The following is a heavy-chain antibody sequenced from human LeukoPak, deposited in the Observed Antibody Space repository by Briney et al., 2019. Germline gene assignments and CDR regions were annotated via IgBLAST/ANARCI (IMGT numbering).Heavy chain of an antibody. V-gene: IGHV3-7*03. CDR3: ARAVTSTEGY. Sequence: GGSLRLSCAASGFAFSRYWMTWVRQAPGKGLEWVASINEDGSGKHYVDSVKGRFTISRDNAQKSVYLEMNSLRAEDTAVYYCARAVTSTEGYWGQGTLVTVSS. CDR2: INEDGSGK. D-gene: IGHD4-17*01. J-gene: IGHJ4*02. CDR1: GFAFSRYW.